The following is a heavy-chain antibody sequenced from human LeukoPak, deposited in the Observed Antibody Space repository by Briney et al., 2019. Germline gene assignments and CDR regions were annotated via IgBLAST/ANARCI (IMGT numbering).Heavy chain of an antibody. D-gene: IGHD4-23*01. J-gene: IGHJ4*02. CDR3: APGFDGGESGTDVDY. Sequence: GGSLRLSCAASGFTFSDHYMDWVRQVPGKGLEWVGRVRKKVNSYTTEYAASVRGRFTISRDDSKNSVYLQMNSLKTEDTAVYYCAPGFDGGESGTDVDYWGQGTLVTVSS. CDR1: GFTFSDHY. V-gene: IGHV3-72*01. CDR2: VRKKVNSYTT.